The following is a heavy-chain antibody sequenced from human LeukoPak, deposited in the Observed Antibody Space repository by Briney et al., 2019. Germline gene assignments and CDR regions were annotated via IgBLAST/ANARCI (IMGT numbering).Heavy chain of an antibody. J-gene: IGHJ1*01. V-gene: IGHV1-2*02. D-gene: IGHD5-18*01. Sequence: ASVKVSCKASGYTFTDYYMHWVRQAPGQGLEWMGWIHPNSGGTKYAQKFQGRVTMTRDTSISTAYMELSRLRADDTAVYYCARGSFSADAPLVLDYFHHWGQGTLVTDSS. CDR3: ARGSFSADAPLVLDYFHH. CDR1: GYTFTDYY. CDR2: IHPNSGGT.